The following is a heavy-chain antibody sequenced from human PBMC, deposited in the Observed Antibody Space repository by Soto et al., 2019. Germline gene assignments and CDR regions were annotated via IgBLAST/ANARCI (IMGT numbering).Heavy chain of an antibody. CDR3: ARVGSSSWYPN. J-gene: IGHJ4*02. V-gene: IGHV3-74*01. D-gene: IGHD6-13*01. CDR2: INSDGSST. CDR1: GFTFSSYW. Sequence: GGSLRLSCAASGFTFSSYWMHWVRQAPGKGLVWVSRINSDGSSTSYADSVKGRFTISRDNAKNTLYLQMNSLRAEDTAVYYCARVGSSSWYPNWGQGTLVTVSS.